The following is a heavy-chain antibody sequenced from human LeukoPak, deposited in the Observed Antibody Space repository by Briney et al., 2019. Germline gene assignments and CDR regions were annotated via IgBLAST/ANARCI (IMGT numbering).Heavy chain of an antibody. D-gene: IGHD2-21*02. V-gene: IGHV4-39*01. CDR3: ARHQDGDCHSPCDWFDP. CDR1: GGSISSSSYY. J-gene: IGHJ5*02. Sequence: SETLSLTCTVSGGSISSSSYYWGWIRQPPGKGLEWIGSIYYSGSTYYNPSLKSRVTISVGTSKNQFSLKLSSVTAADTAVYYCARHQDGDCHSPCDWFDPWGQGTLVTVSS. CDR2: IYYSGST.